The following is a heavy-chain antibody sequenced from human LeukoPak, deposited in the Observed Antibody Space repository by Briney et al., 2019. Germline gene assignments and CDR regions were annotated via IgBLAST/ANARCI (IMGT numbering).Heavy chain of an antibody. CDR3: ARDYDFWNGNYRYFFDY. J-gene: IGHJ4*02. CDR1: GYSFIDYS. D-gene: IGHD3-3*01. CDR2: INPNSGGT. Sequence: GASVKVSCKASGYSFIDYSMHWVRQAPGQGLEWMGMINPNSGGTNFAQKFQGRVSMTRDTSSATGYMELSGLTSDDTAVYYCARDYDFWNGNYRYFFDYWGQGTLVTVSS. V-gene: IGHV1-2*02.